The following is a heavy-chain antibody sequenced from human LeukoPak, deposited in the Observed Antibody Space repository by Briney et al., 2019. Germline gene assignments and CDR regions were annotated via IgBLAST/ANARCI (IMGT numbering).Heavy chain of an antibody. J-gene: IGHJ4*02. Sequence: GGSPRLSCAASGFTFSSYGMHWVRQAPGKGLEWVSTISDTGSITLYADSVKGRFTISRGNSKNMLYLQMNSLRVEDTAVYYCAKNPGAYGGRSVDYWGQGTLVTVSS. CDR2: ISDTGSIT. D-gene: IGHD4-23*01. CDR1: GFTFSSYG. CDR3: AKNPGAYGGRSVDY. V-gene: IGHV3-23*01.